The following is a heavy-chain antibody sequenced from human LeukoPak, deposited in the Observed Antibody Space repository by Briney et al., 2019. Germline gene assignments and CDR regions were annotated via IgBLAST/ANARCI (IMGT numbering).Heavy chain of an antibody. D-gene: IGHD1-26*01. CDR3: ARDPYSGNYGDYYYYYMDV. CDR2: IRYDGSHE. J-gene: IGHJ6*03. Sequence: GGSLRLSCGASGFTFSTHDMPWVRQAPGKGLEWVAFIRYDGSHEYYADSVKGRFTISRDNAESSLYLQMNSLRDEDTAVYYCARDPYSGNYGDYYYYYMDVWGKGTTVTIS. V-gene: IGHV3-30*02. CDR1: GFTFSTHD.